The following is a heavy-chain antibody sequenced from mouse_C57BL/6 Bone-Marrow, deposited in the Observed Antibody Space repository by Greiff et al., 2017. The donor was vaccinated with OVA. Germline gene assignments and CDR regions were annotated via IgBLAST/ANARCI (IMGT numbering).Heavy chain of an antibody. D-gene: IGHD1-1*01. CDR1: GYSITSGYY. V-gene: IGHV3-6*01. CDR3: ARERGLLLGLFAY. CDR2: ISYDGSN. Sequence: EVKLQESGPGLVKPSQSLSLTCSVTGYSITSGYYWNWIRQFPGNKLEWMGYISYDGSNNYNPSLKNRISITRDTSKNQFFLTLNSVTTEDTATYYCARERGLLLGLFAYWGQGTLVTVSA. J-gene: IGHJ3*01.